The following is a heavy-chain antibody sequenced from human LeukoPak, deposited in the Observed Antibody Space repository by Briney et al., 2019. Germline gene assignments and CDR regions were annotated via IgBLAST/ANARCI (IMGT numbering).Heavy chain of an antibody. CDR2: IRYDGNNK. V-gene: IGHV3-30*02. J-gene: IGHJ6*03. Sequence: PGGSLRLSCAASGFTFSDYSMHWVRQAPGKGLNWVAFIRYDGNNKYYADSVKGRFTISRDNAKNSLYLQMNSLRAEDTAVYYCAVEQQLAYYYYYYYMDVWGKGTTVTISS. D-gene: IGHD6-13*01. CDR1: GFTFSDYS. CDR3: AVEQQLAYYYYYYYMDV.